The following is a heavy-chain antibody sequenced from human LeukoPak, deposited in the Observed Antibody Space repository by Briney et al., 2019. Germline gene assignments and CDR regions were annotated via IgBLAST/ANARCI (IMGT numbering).Heavy chain of an antibody. V-gene: IGHV4-39*01. CDR1: GGSLNSPNYY. J-gene: IGHJ4*02. CDR3: ARASRGGLDY. D-gene: IGHD3-16*01. Sequence: SETLSLTCIVSGGSLNSPNYYWGWIRQPPGKGLEWIGTISYSGTTYYNPSLKSRLTISVDTSKNQFSLQLNSVTPEDTAVYYCARASRGGLDYWGQGTLVTVSS. CDR2: ISYSGTT.